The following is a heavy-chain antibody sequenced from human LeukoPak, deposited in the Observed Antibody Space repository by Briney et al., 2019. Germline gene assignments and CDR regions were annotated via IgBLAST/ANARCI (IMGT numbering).Heavy chain of an antibody. CDR3: AREMGTAFDY. J-gene: IGHJ4*02. D-gene: IGHD5-24*01. CDR2: IYYSGST. V-gene: IGHV4-39*07. CDR1: GGSISSSSYY. Sequence: PSETLSLTCTVSGGSISSSSYYWGWIRQPPGKGLEWIGYIYYSGSTDYNPSLKSRVSISVDTSKNQFSLKLNSVSAADTAVYYCAREMGTAFDYWGQGSLVTVST.